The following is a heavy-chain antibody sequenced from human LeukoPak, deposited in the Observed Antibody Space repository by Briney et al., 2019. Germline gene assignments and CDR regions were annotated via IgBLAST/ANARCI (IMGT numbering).Heavy chain of an antibody. CDR3: AGIVVVPAAIKAPFSDY. Sequence: PGRSLRLSCAASGSTFSSYAMSWVRQARGKGLEWVSAISGSGGSTYYADSVKGRFTISRDNSKNTLYLQMNSLRAEDTAVYYCAGIVVVPAAIKAPFSDYWGQGTLVTVSS. D-gene: IGHD2-2*02. CDR1: GSTFSSYA. CDR2: ISGSGGST. V-gene: IGHV3-23*01. J-gene: IGHJ4*02.